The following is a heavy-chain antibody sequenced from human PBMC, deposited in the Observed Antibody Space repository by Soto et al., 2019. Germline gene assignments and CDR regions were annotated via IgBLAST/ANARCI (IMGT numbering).Heavy chain of an antibody. CDR3: ARDATAAGTNWFDP. J-gene: IGHJ5*02. Sequence: PSETLSLTCTVSGGSVSSGSYYWSWIRQPPGKGLEWIGCIYYSGNTNCNPSLKSRVTISVDTSRNQFSLKLTSVTTTDTAVYYCARDATAAGTNWFDPWGQGTLVTVSS. D-gene: IGHD6-13*01. V-gene: IGHV4-61*01. CDR1: GGSVSSGSYY. CDR2: IYYSGNT.